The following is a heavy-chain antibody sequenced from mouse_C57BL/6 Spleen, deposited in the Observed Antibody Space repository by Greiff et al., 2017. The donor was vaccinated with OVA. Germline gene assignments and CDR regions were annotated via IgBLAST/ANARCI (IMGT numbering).Heavy chain of an antibody. CDR3: AREGSDGYPGFDY. V-gene: IGHV1-52*01. CDR1: GYTFTSYC. J-gene: IGHJ2*01. CDR2: IDPSDSDT. Sequence: VLLQQPEAGLVRPGSSVKLSCKASGYTFTSYCMPWVRQIPIQGLEWVANIDPSDSDTHYLHTFKNHSTLTVDKSSSTAYMQLSRLTSEDSAVYDCAREGSDGYPGFDYWGQGTTLTVSA. D-gene: IGHD2-3*01.